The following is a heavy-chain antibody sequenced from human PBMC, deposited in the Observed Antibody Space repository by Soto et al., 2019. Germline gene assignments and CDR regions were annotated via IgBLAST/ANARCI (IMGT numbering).Heavy chain of an antibody. Sequence: QVQLVQSGAEVKKPGASVKVSCKASGYTFTSYGISWVRQAPGQGLEWMGWISAYKSNTNDAQKHQGRVTMTTDTATSRAYMELRSLRSVDTAVYYCARGGEDIVGVVAATPGWVDPWGQGTLVTVSS. CDR3: ARGGEDIVGVVAATPGWVDP. J-gene: IGHJ5*02. D-gene: IGHD2-15*01. V-gene: IGHV1-18*01. CDR1: GYTFTSYG. CDR2: ISAYKSNT.